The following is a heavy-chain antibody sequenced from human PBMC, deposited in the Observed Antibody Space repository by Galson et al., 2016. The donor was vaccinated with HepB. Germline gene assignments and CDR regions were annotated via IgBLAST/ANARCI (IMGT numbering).Heavy chain of an antibody. CDR2: ISGSGSGT. J-gene: IGHJ5*02. Sequence: SLRLSCAASGFTFNSYGMTWVRQAPGKGLEWVSVISGSGSGTYYADSVKGRFSISRDNSKDTVYREMNSLRPEDTAVDYCAAYDNPLLWFDPGTPNWFDPWGQGTLVTVSS. V-gene: IGHV3-23*01. CDR3: AAYDNPLLWFDPGTPNWFDP. CDR1: GFTFNSYG. D-gene: IGHD3-10*01.